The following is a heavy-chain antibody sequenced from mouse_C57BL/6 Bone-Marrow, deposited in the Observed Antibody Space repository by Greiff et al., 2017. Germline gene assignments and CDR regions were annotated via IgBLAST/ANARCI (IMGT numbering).Heavy chain of an antibody. CDR2: IYPRSGNT. CDR1: GYTFTSYG. D-gene: IGHD2-3*01. V-gene: IGHV1-81*01. Sequence: QVQLQQSGAELARPGASVKLSCKASGYTFTSYGISWVKQRTGQGLEWIGEIYPRSGNTYYTEKFKGKATLTADKSSSTAYMELRSLTSEDSAVYFCARYVDGYYVYAMDYWGQGTSVTVSS. J-gene: IGHJ4*01. CDR3: ARYVDGYYVYAMDY.